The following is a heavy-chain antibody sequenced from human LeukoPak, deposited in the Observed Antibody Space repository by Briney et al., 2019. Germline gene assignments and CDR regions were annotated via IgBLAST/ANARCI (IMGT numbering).Heavy chain of an antibody. CDR1: GFTVSSNY. D-gene: IGHD3-10*01. CDR3: AREVRVTDAFDI. Sequence: PGGSLRLSCAASGFTVSSNYMSWVRQAPGKGLEWVSVIYSGGSTYYADSVKGRFTISRDNSKNTLYLQMNSLRAEDTAVYYRAREVRVTDAFDIWGQGTMVTVSS. CDR2: IYSGGST. V-gene: IGHV3-66*01. J-gene: IGHJ3*02.